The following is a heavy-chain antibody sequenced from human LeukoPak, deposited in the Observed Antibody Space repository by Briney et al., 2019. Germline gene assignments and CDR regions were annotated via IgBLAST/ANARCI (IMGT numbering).Heavy chain of an antibody. Sequence: ASVKVSCKSSGYNFTNYYMHWVRQAPGQGLEWMGIINPSAGGTTYAQKFQGRVSVTRDTSRSTVYMELSSLTSEDTAVYYCARSRGFSGYDYVDHWGQGTLVTVSS. D-gene: IGHD5-12*01. CDR1: GYNFTNYY. CDR2: INPSAGGT. CDR3: ARSRGFSGYDYVDH. J-gene: IGHJ4*02. V-gene: IGHV1-46*03.